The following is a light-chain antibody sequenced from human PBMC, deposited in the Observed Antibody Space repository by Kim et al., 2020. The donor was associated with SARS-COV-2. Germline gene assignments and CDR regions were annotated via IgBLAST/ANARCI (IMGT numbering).Light chain of an antibody. J-gene: IGLJ3*02. Sequence: QSASVSGSPGQSITISCTGTSGDVGGYNSVSWYQQHPGKVPKVMIYDVSKRPSGVSNRFSGSKSGNTASLTISGLQAEDEADYYCSSYTSSTTLVFGGGTQLTVL. CDR3: SSYTSSTTLV. V-gene: IGLV2-14*03. CDR1: SGDVGGYNS. CDR2: DVS.